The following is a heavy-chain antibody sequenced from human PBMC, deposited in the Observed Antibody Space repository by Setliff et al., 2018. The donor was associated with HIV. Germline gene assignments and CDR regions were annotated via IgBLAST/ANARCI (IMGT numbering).Heavy chain of an antibody. CDR1: GYTFTAYY. D-gene: IGHD3-3*01. CDR3: AALTGVKSFDFLEYLLYDY. J-gene: IGHJ4*02. V-gene: IGHV1-2*02. Sequence: ASVKVSCKASGYTFTAYYIHWVRQAPGQGLEWMGWINPKSGGTNYAQKFQGRVTMRSDTSISTAYMELGRLRSDDTAVYYCAALTGVKSFDFLEYLLYDYWGQGTQVTVSS. CDR2: INPKSGGT.